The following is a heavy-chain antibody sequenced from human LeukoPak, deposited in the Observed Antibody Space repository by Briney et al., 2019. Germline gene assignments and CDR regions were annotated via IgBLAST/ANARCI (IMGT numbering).Heavy chain of an antibody. V-gene: IGHV3-73*01. CDR1: GFTFSGSA. CDR2: IRSKANNYAT. Sequence: PGGSLRLSCAASGFTFSGSAMHWVRQASGKGLEWVGRIRSKANNYATAYAASVKGRFTISRDDSKNTAYLQMNSLKTEDTAVYYCTTSQAGDGYNSYYFDYWGQGTLVTVSS. D-gene: IGHD5-24*01. J-gene: IGHJ4*02. CDR3: TTSQAGDGYNSYYFDY.